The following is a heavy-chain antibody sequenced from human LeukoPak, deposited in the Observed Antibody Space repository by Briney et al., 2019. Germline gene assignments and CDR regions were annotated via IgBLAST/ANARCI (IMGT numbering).Heavy chain of an antibody. J-gene: IGHJ4*02. D-gene: IGHD3-10*01. CDR1: GYTFTNYT. CDR3: ARDCDRIDSGSYSDY. V-gene: IGHV1-18*01. CDR2: ISAYNGNT. Sequence: ASVKVSCKASGYTFTNYTMNWVRQAPRQGLEWMGWISAYNGNTNYAQKLRGRVTMTTDTSTSTAYMELRSLRSDDTAVYYCARDCDRIDSGSYSDYWGQGTLVTVSS.